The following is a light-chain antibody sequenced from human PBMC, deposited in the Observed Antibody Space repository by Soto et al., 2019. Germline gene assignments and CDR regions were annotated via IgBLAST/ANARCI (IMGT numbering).Light chain of an antibody. CDR3: QQLNSYPRT. Sequence: DIQLTQSTSFLSASVGDRVTITCRASQGISSYLAWYQQKPGKAPKLLIYAASTLQSGLPSRFSGSGSGTEFTLTISSLQPEDFATFYCQQLNSYPRTFGQGTKVDIK. V-gene: IGKV1-9*01. CDR2: AAS. J-gene: IGKJ1*01. CDR1: QGISSY.